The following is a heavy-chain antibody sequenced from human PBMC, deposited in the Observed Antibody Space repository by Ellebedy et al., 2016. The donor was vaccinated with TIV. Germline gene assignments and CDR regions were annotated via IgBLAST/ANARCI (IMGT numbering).Heavy chain of an antibody. CDR1: GYSFSTYW. D-gene: IGHD2-8*02. V-gene: IGHV5-51*01. J-gene: IGHJ3*02. Sequence: GESLKISXKASGYSFSTYWVGWVRQMPGKGLEWMGIIDPGDSDTRYSPSFEGQATISADKSITTAYLQWSSLKASDTALYYCARLYCTGGDCYPFDAFDIWGQGTMVTVSS. CDR2: IDPGDSDT. CDR3: ARLYCTGGDCYPFDAFDI.